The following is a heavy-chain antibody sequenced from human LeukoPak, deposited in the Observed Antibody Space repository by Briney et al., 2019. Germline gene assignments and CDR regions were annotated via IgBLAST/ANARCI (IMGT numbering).Heavy chain of an antibody. V-gene: IGHV5-51*01. CDR3: ARRLSSIAASAADDY. CDR1: GYSFSSYW. Sequence: GESLKISCQGSGYSFSSYWIHWVRQMPGKGLESMGIIHPGNSENTYSPSFQGQVTMSVDKSINTAYLQWSSLKASDTAMYYCARRLSSIAASAADDYWGQGTPVTVSS. CDR2: IHPGNSEN. J-gene: IGHJ4*02. D-gene: IGHD6-13*01.